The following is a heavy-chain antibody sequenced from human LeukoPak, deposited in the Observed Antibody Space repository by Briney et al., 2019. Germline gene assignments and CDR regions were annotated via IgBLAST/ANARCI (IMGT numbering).Heavy chain of an antibody. CDR1: GGSFSGYY. D-gene: IGHD6-13*01. J-gene: IGHJ4*02. CDR2: INHSGST. CDR3: ARVRGYSGFDY. V-gene: IGHV4-34*01. Sequence: SETLSLTCAVYGGSFSGYYWSWIRQPPGKGLEWMGEINHSGSTNYNPSLKSRVTISVDTSKNQFSLKLSSVTAADTAVYYCARVRGYSGFDYWGQGTLVTVSS.